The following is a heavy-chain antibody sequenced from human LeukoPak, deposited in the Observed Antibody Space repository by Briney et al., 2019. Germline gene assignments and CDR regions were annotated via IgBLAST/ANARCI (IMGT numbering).Heavy chain of an antibody. V-gene: IGHV1-46*01. CDR3: ARGDRGYSYGDYLDY. CDR1: GYTFTSYY. J-gene: IGHJ4*02. Sequence: ASVKVSCKASGYTFTSYYMHWVRQAPGQGLEWMGIINPSGGSTSYAQKFQGRVTMTRDMSTSTVYMELSSLRSEDTAVYYCARGDRGYSYGDYLDYWGQGTLVTVSS. CDR2: INPSGGST. D-gene: IGHD5-18*01.